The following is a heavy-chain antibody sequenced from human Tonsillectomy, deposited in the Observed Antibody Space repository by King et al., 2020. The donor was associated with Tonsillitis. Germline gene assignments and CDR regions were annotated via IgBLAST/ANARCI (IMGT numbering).Heavy chain of an antibody. CDR3: AKDGAKSTWNDVGWFDS. CDR2: IRHDGSNE. V-gene: IGHV3-30*02. Sequence: VQLVESGGGVVQPGGSLRLSCAASGFTFSRYGMHWVRQAPGKGLEWVTFIRHDGSNEYYADSVEGRFTISRDNSKNTLYLQMNSLRAEDTAVYYCAKDGAKSTWNDVGWFDSWGQGTLVTVSS. J-gene: IGHJ5*01. CDR1: GFTFSRYG. D-gene: IGHD1-1*01.